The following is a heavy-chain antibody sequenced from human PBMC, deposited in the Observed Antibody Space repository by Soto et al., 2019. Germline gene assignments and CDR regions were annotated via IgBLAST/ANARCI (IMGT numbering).Heavy chain of an antibody. Sequence: PGGSLRLSCAASVFTFTSHAMHFVRQTPGKGLEWAAAISYDEIYKKYASSVKGRFTVSRDNVKNTLSLQMNSLRPEDTAVYYCAKDSGYQLPDNYFYYGLEVWGQGTTVTVS. CDR3: AKDSGYQLPDNYFYYGLEV. J-gene: IGHJ6*02. V-gene: IGHV3-30*18. CDR2: ISYDEIYK. CDR1: VFTFTSHA. D-gene: IGHD2-2*01.